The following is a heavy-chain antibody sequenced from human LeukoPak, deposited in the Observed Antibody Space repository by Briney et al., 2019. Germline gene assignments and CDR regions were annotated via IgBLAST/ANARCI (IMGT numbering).Heavy chain of an antibody. J-gene: IGHJ4*02. CDR2: IYSGGST. V-gene: IGHV3-53*01. CDR3: ARDGYSYGYSDGDY. D-gene: IGHD5-18*01. Sequence: GGSLRLSCAASGFTVSDNYMSWVRQSPGKGLEWVSVIYSGGSTYYADSVKGRFTISRDNAKNSLYLQMNSLRAEDTAVYYCARDGYSYGYSDGDYWGQGTLVTVSS. CDR1: GFTVSDNY.